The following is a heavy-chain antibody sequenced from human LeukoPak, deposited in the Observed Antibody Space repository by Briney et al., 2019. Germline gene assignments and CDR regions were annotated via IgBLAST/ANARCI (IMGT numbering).Heavy chain of an antibody. J-gene: IGHJ4*02. D-gene: IGHD3-22*01. CDR1: GYTFTSYD. CDR3: AREGDSSGYDY. CDR2: MNPNSGNT. V-gene: IGHV1-8*01. Sequence: ASVKVSCKASGYTFTSYDINWVRQATGQGLEWMGWMNPNSGNTGYAQKFQGRVAMTRNTSITTAYMELSSLRSEDTAVYYCAREGDSSGYDYWGQGTLVTVSS.